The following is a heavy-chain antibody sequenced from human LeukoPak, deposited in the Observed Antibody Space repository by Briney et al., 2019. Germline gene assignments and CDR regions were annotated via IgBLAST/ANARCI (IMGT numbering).Heavy chain of an antibody. CDR1: GYSFTSYW. D-gene: IGHD1-26*01. Sequence: PGESLKISCKGSGYSFTSYWIGWVRQMPGKGLEWMGIIYPGDSDTRYSPSFQGQVTISADKSISTAYLQWSSLKASDTAMYYCARHPRGWEYYYCMDVWGKGTTVTVSS. CDR2: IYPGDSDT. V-gene: IGHV5-51*01. CDR3: ARHPRGWEYYYCMDV. J-gene: IGHJ6*03.